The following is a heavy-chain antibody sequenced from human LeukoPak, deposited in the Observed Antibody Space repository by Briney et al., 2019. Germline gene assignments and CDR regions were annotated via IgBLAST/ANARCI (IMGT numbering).Heavy chain of an antibody. Sequence: TSETLSLTCTVSGGSISRDYWSWIRQPPGKGLEWIGYIYYSGSTNYNPSLKSRGTLSVDTSKKQLSLMLSSLTAADTAVYYCARLPPGGKGTYFDYWGQGTLVTVSS. CDR1: GGSISRDY. V-gene: IGHV4-59*08. D-gene: IGHD4-23*01. CDR2: IYYSGST. CDR3: ARLPPGGKGTYFDY. J-gene: IGHJ4*02.